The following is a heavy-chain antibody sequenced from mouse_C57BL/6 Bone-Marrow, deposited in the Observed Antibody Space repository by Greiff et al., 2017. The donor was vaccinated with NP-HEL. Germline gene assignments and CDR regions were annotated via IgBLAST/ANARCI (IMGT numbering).Heavy chain of an antibody. CDR1: GYTFTGYW. CDR2: ILPGSGST. Sequence: VKLQESGAELMKPGASVKLSCKATGYTFTGYWIEWVKQRPGHGLEWIGEILPGSGSTNYNEKFKGKATFTADTSSNTAYMQLSSLTTEDSAIYYCARPLHYYGSSPYYFDYWGQGTTLTVSS. V-gene: IGHV1-9*01. J-gene: IGHJ2*01. D-gene: IGHD1-1*01. CDR3: ARPLHYYGSSPYYFDY.